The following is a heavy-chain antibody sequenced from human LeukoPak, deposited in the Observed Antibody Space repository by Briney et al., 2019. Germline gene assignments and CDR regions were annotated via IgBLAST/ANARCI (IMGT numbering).Heavy chain of an antibody. J-gene: IGHJ4*02. Sequence: GESLKISFKGSGXSFTNYCIGWVRQMPGKGLEWMGIIYPGDSDTRYSTSFQGQVSISADKSISTAYLQWSSLKASDTAMYYCARRDSGFEFFDYWGQGTLVTVS. V-gene: IGHV5-51*01. CDR1: GXSFTNYC. D-gene: IGHD5-12*01. CDR2: IYPGDSDT. CDR3: ARRDSGFEFFDY.